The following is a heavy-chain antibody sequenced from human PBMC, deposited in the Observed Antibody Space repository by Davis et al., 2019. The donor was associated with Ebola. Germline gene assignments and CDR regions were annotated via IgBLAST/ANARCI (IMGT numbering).Heavy chain of an antibody. CDR2: INPSGGST. J-gene: IGHJ6*02. CDR1: GYTFTSYY. V-gene: IGHV1-46*01. CDR3: ARGGYSVYYYYYYGMDV. Sequence: AASVKVSCKASGYTFTSYYMHWVRQAPGQGLEWMGIINPSGGSTSYAQKFQGRVTMTRDTSTSTVYMELSSLRSDDTAVYYCARGGYSVYYYYYYGMDVWGQGTTVTVSS. D-gene: IGHD4-11*01.